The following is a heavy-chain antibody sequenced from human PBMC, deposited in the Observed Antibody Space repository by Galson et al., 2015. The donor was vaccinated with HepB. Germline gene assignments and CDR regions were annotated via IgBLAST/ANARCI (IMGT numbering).Heavy chain of an antibody. J-gene: IGHJ2*01. Sequence: SVKVSCKASGYTFTSYYMHWVRQAPGQGLEWMGIINPSGGSTSYAQKFQGRVTMTRDTSTSTVYMELSSLRSEDTAVYYCARDQNDFWSGQGSGYFDLWGRGTLVTVSS. D-gene: IGHD3-3*01. V-gene: IGHV1-46*01. CDR2: INPSGGST. CDR1: GYTFTSYY. CDR3: ARDQNDFWSGQGSGYFDL.